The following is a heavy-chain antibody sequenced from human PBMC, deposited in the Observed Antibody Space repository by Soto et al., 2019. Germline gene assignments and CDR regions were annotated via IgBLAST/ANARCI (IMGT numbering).Heavy chain of an antibody. D-gene: IGHD2-15*01. V-gene: IGHV2-5*02. Sequence: QITLKESGPPLVKHTQTLTLTCTFSGFSLSTSGVGVGWIRQPPGKALEWLALIYWDDDKRYSPSLKSRLTITKDTSKNQVVLTMTNMDPVDTATYYCALRRGYCSGGSCYSIWFDPWGQGTLVTVSS. CDR1: GFSLSTSGVG. CDR2: IYWDDDK. CDR3: ALRRGYCSGGSCYSIWFDP. J-gene: IGHJ5*02.